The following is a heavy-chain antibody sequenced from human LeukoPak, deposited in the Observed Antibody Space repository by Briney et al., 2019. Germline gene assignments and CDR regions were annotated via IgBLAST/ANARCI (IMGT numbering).Heavy chain of an antibody. CDR3: ARDRDSSSFDY. D-gene: IGHD6-6*01. J-gene: IGHJ4*02. CDR2: IYYSGST. CDR1: GCSISSSSYY. Sequence: QPSETLSLTCTVSGCSISSSSYYWGWIRQPPGKGLEWIGSIYYSGSTYYNPSLKSRVTISVDTSKNQFSLKLSSVTAADTAVYYCARDRDSSSFDYWGQGTLVTVSS. V-gene: IGHV4-39*07.